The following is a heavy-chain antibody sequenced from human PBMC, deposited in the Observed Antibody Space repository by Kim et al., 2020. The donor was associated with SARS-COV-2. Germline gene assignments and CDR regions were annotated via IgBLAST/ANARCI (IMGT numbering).Heavy chain of an antibody. J-gene: IGHJ5*02. Sequence: SETLSLTCAVYGGSFSGYYWSWIRQPPGKGLEWIGEINHSGSTNYNPSLKSRVTISVDTSKNQFSLKLSSVTAADTAVYYCARGPKVTMVRGVIPPGWFDPWGQGTLVTVSS. V-gene: IGHV4-34*01. D-gene: IGHD3-10*01. CDR2: INHSGST. CDR3: ARGPKVTMVRGVIPPGWFDP. CDR1: GGSFSGYY.